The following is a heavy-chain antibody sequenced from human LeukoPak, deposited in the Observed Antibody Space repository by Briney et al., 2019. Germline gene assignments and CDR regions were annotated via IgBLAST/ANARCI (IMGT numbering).Heavy chain of an antibody. CDR3: ARDQWYQLLEVEPGIDY. Sequence: ASVKVSCKASGYTFTGYYMHWVRQAPGQGLEWMGRINPNSGGTNYAQKFQGRVTMTRDTSISTAYMELSRLRSDDTAVYYCARDQWYQLLEVEPGIDYWGQGTLVTVSS. CDR1: GYTFTGYY. D-gene: IGHD2-2*01. V-gene: IGHV1-2*06. CDR2: INPNSGGT. J-gene: IGHJ4*02.